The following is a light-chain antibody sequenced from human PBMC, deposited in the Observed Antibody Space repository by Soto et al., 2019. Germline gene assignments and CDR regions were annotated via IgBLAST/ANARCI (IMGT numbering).Light chain of an antibody. CDR1: QSVSSN. Sequence: EIVMTQSPATLSVSPGERATLSCRASQSVSSNLAWYQLKPGQAPRLLIYAASTRATGIPARFSGSWSGTEFTLTISSLQSEDFAVYYCQQYNDWPPGTFGQGTTVEIK. J-gene: IGKJ1*01. V-gene: IGKV3-15*01. CDR3: QQYNDWPPGT. CDR2: AAS.